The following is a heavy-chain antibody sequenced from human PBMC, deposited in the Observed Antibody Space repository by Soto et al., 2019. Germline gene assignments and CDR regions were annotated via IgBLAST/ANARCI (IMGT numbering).Heavy chain of an antibody. D-gene: IGHD2-2*01. CDR1: GGTFSSYT. Sequence: QVQLVQSGAEVKKPGSSVKVSCKASGGTFSSYTISWVRQAPGQGLEWMGRIIPILGIANYAQKFQGRVTITADKSTSTDYRELSSLRSEDTAVYYCARGRVVVPARVYYYYYYMYVWGKWTTVTFSS. CDR2: IIPILGIA. J-gene: IGHJ6*03. CDR3: ARGRVVVPARVYYYYYYMYV. V-gene: IGHV1-69*02.